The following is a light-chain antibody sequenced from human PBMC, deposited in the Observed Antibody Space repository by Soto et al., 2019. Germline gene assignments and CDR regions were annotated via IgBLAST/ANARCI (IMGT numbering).Light chain of an antibody. CDR2: NVT. J-gene: IGKJ1*01. CDR1: QPVSTY. V-gene: IGKV1-12*01. CDR3: QQAKAFPRT. Sequence: DIQMTQSPSSVSSSVGDRVAITCRASQPVSTYLAWYQQKPGKAPNVLIYNVTTLHVGVPSRFSGSGSGTEFTLTINSLQPEYVATYYCQQAKAFPRTFGQGSRVEV.